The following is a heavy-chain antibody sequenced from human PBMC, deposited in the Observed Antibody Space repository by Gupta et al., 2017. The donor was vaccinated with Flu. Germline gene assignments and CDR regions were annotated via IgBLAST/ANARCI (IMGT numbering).Heavy chain of an antibody. V-gene: IGHV4-39*01. CDR2: IYYSGST. D-gene: IGHD3-22*01. CDR3: ARHRTYYYDITG. Sequence: QLQLQESGPGLVKPSETLSLTCTVSGGSISSSSYYWGWIRQPPGKGLEWIGSIYYSGSTYYNPSLKSRVTISVDTSKNQFSLKLSSVTAADTSVYYCARHRTYYYDITGWGQGTLVTVSS. CDR1: GGSISSSSYY. J-gene: IGHJ4*02.